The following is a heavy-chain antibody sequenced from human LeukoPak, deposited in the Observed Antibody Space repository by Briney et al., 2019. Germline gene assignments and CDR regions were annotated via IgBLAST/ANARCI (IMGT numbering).Heavy chain of an antibody. Sequence: PGGSLRLSCAASGFSFSTFVMHWVRQAPGKGLEWVAVIRPDGSHISYVDPVKGRFTISRDNAENSLYLQMNSLRDEDTAVYYCARGRATGRSGGDYWGQGTLVTVSS. D-gene: IGHD3-9*01. J-gene: IGHJ4*02. CDR1: GFSFSTFV. CDR3: ARGRATGRSGGDY. V-gene: IGHV3-33*01. CDR2: IRPDGSHI.